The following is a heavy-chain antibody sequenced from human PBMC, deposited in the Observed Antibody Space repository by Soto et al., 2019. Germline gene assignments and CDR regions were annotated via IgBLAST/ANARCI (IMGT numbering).Heavy chain of an antibody. Sequence: QVQLVESGGGVVQPGRSLRLSCAASGFTFGRFGMHWVRQAPGEGLEWVTFISYDGGNTEYAASVKGRFTVSRDNSKNTLYLQMNSLRAEDTAFYFCAKEIRATLDDYGDYDWFDPWGQGTLVIVSS. CDR2: ISYDGGNT. V-gene: IGHV3-30*18. CDR1: GFTFGRFG. J-gene: IGHJ5*02. D-gene: IGHD4-17*01. CDR3: AKEIRATLDDYGDYDWFDP.